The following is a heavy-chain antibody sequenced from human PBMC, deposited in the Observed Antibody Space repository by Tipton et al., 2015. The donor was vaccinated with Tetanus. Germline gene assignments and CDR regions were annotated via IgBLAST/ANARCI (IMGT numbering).Heavy chain of an antibody. D-gene: IGHD4-17*01. CDR2: ISWNSGNI. J-gene: IGHJ4*02. CDR1: GFTFDDNA. Sequence: SLRLSCAASGFTFDDNAMHWVRQAPGKGLEWVSGISWNSGNIGYADSVMGRFTISRDNAKNSLYLQMNSLRAEDTALYYCAKAPDYGDYVSYFDYWGQGTLVTVSS. V-gene: IGHV3-9*01. CDR3: AKAPDYGDYVSYFDY.